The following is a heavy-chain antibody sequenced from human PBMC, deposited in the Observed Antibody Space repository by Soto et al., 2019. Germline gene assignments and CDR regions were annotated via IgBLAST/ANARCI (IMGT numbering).Heavy chain of an antibody. CDR1: GGSISSSSYY. CDR3: GGSSGWRPFDY. Sequence: SETLSLTCTVSGGSISSSSYYWGLIRQPPGKGLEWIGSIYYSGSTYYNPSLKSRVTISVDTSKNQFSLKLSSVTAADTAVYYCGGSSGWRPFDYWGQGTLVTVSS. CDR2: IYYSGST. D-gene: IGHD6-19*01. J-gene: IGHJ4*02. V-gene: IGHV4-39*01.